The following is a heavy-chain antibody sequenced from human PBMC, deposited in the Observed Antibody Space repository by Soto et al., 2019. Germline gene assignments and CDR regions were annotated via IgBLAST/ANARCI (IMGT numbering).Heavy chain of an antibody. CDR3: AAFKEGTILSLRWLDP. D-gene: IGHD2-2*01. CDR1: GGDFRGSY. J-gene: IGHJ5*02. Sequence: GGSLRLSCVASGGDFRGSYMNWIRQAPGKGLEWISYISDTGRTIHYADSVKGRFVISRDNSKDSLYLQRNDLRADDTAVYYCAAFKEGTILSLRWLDPCAQRTRVTVCS. CDR2: ISDTGRTI. V-gene: IGHV3-11*01.